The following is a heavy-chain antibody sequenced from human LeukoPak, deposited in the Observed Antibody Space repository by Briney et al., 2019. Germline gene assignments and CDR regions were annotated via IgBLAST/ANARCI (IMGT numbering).Heavy chain of an antibody. V-gene: IGHV3-23*01. CDR3: AKRPSSSSWNFDY. J-gene: IGHJ4*02. CDR2: INGSGGST. CDR1: GFTFSSYA. D-gene: IGHD6-13*01. Sequence: GGSLRLSCAASGFTFSSYAMSWVRQAPGKGLEWVSAINGSGGSTYYADSVKGRFTISRDNSKNTLYLQMNSLRAEDTAVYYCAKRPSSSSWNFDYWGQGTLVTVSS.